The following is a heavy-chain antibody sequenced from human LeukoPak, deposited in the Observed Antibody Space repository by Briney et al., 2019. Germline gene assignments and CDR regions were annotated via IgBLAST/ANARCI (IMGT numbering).Heavy chain of an antibody. Sequence: GGSLRLSCAASGFTFSSYWMYWVRQAPGKGLVWVSHINNDGSGTNYADSVKGRFTISRDNAKNTLYLQMNSLRAEDTAVYYCARERHGDYWGQGNLVSVSS. V-gene: IGHV3-74*01. CDR2: INNDGSGT. CDR1: GFTFSSYW. J-gene: IGHJ4*02. CDR3: ARERHGDY.